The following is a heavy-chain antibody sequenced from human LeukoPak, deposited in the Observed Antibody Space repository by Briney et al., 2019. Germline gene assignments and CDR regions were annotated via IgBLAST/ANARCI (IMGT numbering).Heavy chain of an antibody. D-gene: IGHD5-18*01. J-gene: IGHJ4*02. V-gene: IGHV4-31*03. CDR2: IYYSGST. CDR3: ARDYDTAMANGGFWS. CDR1: GGSISSGGYY. Sequence: PQTLSFTCTVSGGSISSGGYYWSWIRQHPGKGLEWIGYIYYSGSTYYNPSLKSRVTISVDTSKNQFSLKLRSVTAADTAVYYCARDYDTAMANGGFWSRGQGTLVTVSS.